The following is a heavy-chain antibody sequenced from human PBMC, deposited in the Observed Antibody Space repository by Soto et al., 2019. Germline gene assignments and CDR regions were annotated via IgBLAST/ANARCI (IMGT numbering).Heavy chain of an antibody. CDR2: IYYSGST. D-gene: IGHD2-8*01. CDR3: ARERGVRNSGYYFDY. J-gene: IGHJ4*02. V-gene: IGHV4-61*01. CDR1: GGSVSSGSYY. Sequence: PSETLSLTCTVSGGSVSSGSYYWSWIRQPPGKGLEWIGYIYYSGSTNYNPSLKSRVTISVDTSKNQFSLKLSSVTAADTAVYYCARERGVRNSGYYFDYWGQGTLVTVSS.